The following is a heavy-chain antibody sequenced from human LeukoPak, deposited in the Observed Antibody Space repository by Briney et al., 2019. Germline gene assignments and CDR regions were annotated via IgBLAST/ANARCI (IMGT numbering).Heavy chain of an antibody. D-gene: IGHD1-14*01. CDR1: AGSISRYY. V-gene: IGHV4-4*07. CDR2: IYTSGRT. CDR3: ARDQAFASKSRSEYFDL. J-gene: IGHJ2*01. Sequence: PAETLSLTCTVSAGSISRYYWSWIRQPAGKGLEWIGRIYTSGRTNYNPSLKSRVTMSVDTSKNQFSLKLSSVTAADTAVYYCARDQAFASKSRSEYFDLWGRGTLVTVSS.